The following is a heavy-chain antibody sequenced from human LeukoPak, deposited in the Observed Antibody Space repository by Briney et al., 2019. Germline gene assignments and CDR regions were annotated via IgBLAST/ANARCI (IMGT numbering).Heavy chain of an antibody. CDR2: IYYSGST. J-gene: IGHJ1*01. D-gene: IGHD3/OR15-3a*01. CDR1: GGSISSNS. CDR3: ARARKGLGSGEYFQH. Sequence: SETLSLTCTVSGGSISSNSWSWIRQPPGKGLEWIGYIYYSGSTNYNPSLKSRVTISVDTSKNQFSLKLSSVTAADTAVYYCARARKGLGSGEYFQHWGQGTLVTVSS. V-gene: IGHV4-59*01.